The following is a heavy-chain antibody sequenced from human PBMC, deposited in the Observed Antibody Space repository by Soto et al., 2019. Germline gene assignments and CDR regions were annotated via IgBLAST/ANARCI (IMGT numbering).Heavy chain of an antibody. J-gene: IGHJ3*02. Sequence: QVQLQESGPGLVKPSQTLSLTCTVSGGSISSGGYYWSWIRQHPGKGLAWIGYIYYSGSTYYNPSLKSRVTISVDTSKNQFSLKLSSVTAADTAVYYCARGPDYGGNSYEDAFDIWGQGTMVTVSS. D-gene: IGHD4-17*01. CDR2: IYYSGST. CDR1: GGSISSGGYY. V-gene: IGHV4-31*03. CDR3: ARGPDYGGNSYEDAFDI.